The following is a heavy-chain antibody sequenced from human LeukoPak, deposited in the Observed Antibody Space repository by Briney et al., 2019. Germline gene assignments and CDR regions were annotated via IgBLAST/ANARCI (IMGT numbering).Heavy chain of an antibody. CDR3: ARGRADILTGYYRYDY. CDR2: IYTSGST. J-gene: IGHJ4*02. D-gene: IGHD3-9*01. V-gene: IGHV4-61*02. Sequence: SETLSLTCTVSGVSISSSSYYWSWIRQPAGKGLEWIGRIYTSGSTNYNPSLKSRVTISVDTSKNQFSLKLSSVTAADTAVYYCARGRADILTGYYRYDYWGQGTLVTVSS. CDR1: GVSISSSSYY.